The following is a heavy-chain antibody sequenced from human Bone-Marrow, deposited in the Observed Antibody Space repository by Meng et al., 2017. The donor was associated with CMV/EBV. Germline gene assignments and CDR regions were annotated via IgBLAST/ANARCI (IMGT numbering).Heavy chain of an antibody. V-gene: IGHV4-39*01. CDR2: IYYSGST. D-gene: IGHD1-26*01. J-gene: IGHJ4*02. Sequence: SISSSSYYWGSIRQPPGTGLELIGSIYYSGSTYYNPSLKSRVTISVDTSKNQFSLKLSSVTAADTAVYYCARHRRGSYAQFNDYFDYWGQGTLVTVSS. CDR3: ARHRRGSYAQFNDYFDY. CDR1: SISSSSYY.